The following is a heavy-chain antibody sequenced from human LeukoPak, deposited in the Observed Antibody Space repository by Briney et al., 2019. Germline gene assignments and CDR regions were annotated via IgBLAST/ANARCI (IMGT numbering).Heavy chain of an antibody. CDR1: GGTFSSYA. V-gene: IGHV1-69*13. D-gene: IGHD7-27*01. J-gene: IGHJ3*02. Sequence: EASVKVSCKASGGTFSSYAISWVRQAPGQGLEWMGGIIPIFGTANYAQKFQGRVTITADESTSTAYMELSSLRSEDTAVYYCARALKLGIPIDAFDIWGQGTMVTVSS. CDR2: IIPIFGTA. CDR3: ARALKLGIPIDAFDI.